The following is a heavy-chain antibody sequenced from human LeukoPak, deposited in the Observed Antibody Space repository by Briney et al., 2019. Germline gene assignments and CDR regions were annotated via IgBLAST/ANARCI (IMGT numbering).Heavy chain of an antibody. D-gene: IGHD2-2*01. J-gene: IGHJ4*02. CDR3: AKDRLIVPAAPSFDY. V-gene: IGHV3-23*01. Sequence: GGSLRLSCAASGFTFSSYAMSWVRQAPGRGLEWVSAISGSGGSTYYADSVKGRFTISRDNSKNTLYLQMNSLRAEDTAVYYCAKDRLIVPAAPSFDYWGQGTLVTVSS. CDR1: GFTFSSYA. CDR2: ISGSGGST.